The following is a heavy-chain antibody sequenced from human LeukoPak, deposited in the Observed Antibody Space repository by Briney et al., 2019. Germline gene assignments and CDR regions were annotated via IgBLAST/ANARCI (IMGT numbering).Heavy chain of an antibody. D-gene: IGHD3-10*01. CDR3: AGLIGFGELLAFDI. CDR1: GGSFSGYY. CDR2: INHSGST. V-gene: IGHV4-34*01. J-gene: IGHJ3*02. Sequence: SETLSLTCAVYGGSFSGYYWSWIRQPPGKGLEWIGEINHSGSTNYNPSLKSRVTISVDTSKNQFSLKLSSVTAADTAVYYCAGLIGFGELLAFDIWGQGTMVTVSS.